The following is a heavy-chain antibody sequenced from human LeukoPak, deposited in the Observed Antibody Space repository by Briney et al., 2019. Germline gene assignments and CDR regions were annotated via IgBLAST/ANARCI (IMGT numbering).Heavy chain of an antibody. CDR3: ASDYYGSGSYNY. CDR1: GFTFSIYS. V-gene: IGHV3-48*01. D-gene: IGHD3-10*01. CDR2: ISSSSNTI. Sequence: GGSLRLSCAASGFTFSIYSMNWVRQAPGKGLEWVSYISSSSNTIYYADSVKGRFTISRDNAKNSLYLQMNSLRAEDTAVYYCASDYYGSGSYNYWGQGTLVTVSS. J-gene: IGHJ4*02.